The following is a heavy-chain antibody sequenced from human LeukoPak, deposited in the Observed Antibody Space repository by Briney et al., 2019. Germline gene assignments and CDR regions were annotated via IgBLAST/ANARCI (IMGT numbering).Heavy chain of an antibody. V-gene: IGHV3-21*01. D-gene: IGHD1-20*01. CDR3: ARDPPFIIGTTFFDY. Sequence: PGGSLRLSCAASGFTFSSYSMNWVRQAPGKGLEWVSSISTSSTYIYYADSVKGRFTISRDNAKNSLYLQMNSLRAEDKAVYYCARDPPFIIGTTFFDYWGQGTLVTVSS. J-gene: IGHJ4*02. CDR1: GFTFSSYS. CDR2: ISTSSTYI.